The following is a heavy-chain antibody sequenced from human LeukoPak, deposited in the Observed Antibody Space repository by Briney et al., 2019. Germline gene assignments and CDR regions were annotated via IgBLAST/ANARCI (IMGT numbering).Heavy chain of an antibody. J-gene: IGHJ4*02. CDR2: INHSGST. V-gene: IGHV4-34*01. Sequence: PSETLSLTCTVSSGSISSYYWSWIRQPPGKGLEWIGEINHSGSTNYNPSLKSRVTISVDTSKNQFSLKLSSVTAADTAVYYCARGLYYDFWSGYYKEAYFDYWGQGTLVTVSS. CDR3: ARGLYYDFWSGYYKEAYFDY. CDR1: SGSISSYY. D-gene: IGHD3-3*01.